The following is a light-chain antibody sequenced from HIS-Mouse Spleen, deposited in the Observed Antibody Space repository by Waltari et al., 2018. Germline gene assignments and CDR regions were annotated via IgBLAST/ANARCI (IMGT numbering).Light chain of an antibody. J-gene: IGLJ3*02. CDR3: AAWDDSLSGPWV. CDR2: RNN. CDR1: SSNIGSNY. Sequence: QSVLTQPPSASGTPGQRVTISCSGRSSNIGSNYVYWYQQLPGTAPKLLIYRNNQRHSGVPDRLAGAEAVTSACLAISGLRSEDEADYYCAAWDDSLSGPWVFGGGTKLAVL. V-gene: IGLV1-47*01.